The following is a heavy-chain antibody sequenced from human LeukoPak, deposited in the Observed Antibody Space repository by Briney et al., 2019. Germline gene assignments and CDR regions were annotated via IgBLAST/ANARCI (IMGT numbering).Heavy chain of an antibody. CDR2: IYYSGCT. CDR1: GGSISSSSYY. CDR3: ARPGNDYVWGSPYYFDY. J-gene: IGHJ4*02. V-gene: IGHV4-39*01. D-gene: IGHD3-16*01. Sequence: SETLSLTCTVSGGSISSSSYYWGWIRQPPGKGLERIVSIYYSGCTYYNPSLKSRVTISVDTSKNQFSLKLSSVTAADTAVYYCARPGNDYVWGSPYYFDYWGQGTLVTVSS.